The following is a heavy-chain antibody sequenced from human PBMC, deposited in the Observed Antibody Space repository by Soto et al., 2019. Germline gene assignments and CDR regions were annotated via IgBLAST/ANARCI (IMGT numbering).Heavy chain of an antibody. CDR2: IYYAGST. J-gene: IGHJ6*02. Sequence: SETLSLTCTVSGGSISSTDRYWGWIRQPPGKWLEWPGSIYYAGSTFHNPSLKRRATISVDTSRNQFSLRLSSVTASDTAVYYCARLVFHCLRGSCDDYNFYGLDVWGQGTTVTVYS. CDR1: GGSISSTDRY. CDR3: ARLVFHCLRGSCDDYNFYGLDV. D-gene: IGHD2-15*01. V-gene: IGHV4-39*01.